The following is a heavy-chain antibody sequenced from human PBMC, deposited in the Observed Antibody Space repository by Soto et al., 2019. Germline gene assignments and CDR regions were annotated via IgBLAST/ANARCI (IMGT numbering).Heavy chain of an antibody. CDR2: IIPIVGTG. V-gene: IGHV1-69*01. CDR3: ARVVILVPTASTYYYYHMDV. CDR1: GGTFSNYA. D-gene: IGHD2-2*01. J-gene: IGHJ6*02. Sequence: QVQLVQSGAEVRKPGSSVTVSCKASGGTFSNYAISWVRQAPGQGLEWMGGIIPIVGTGSYAQKFQGRVTIIADGPTTTAYMELSSLRFEDTAVYYCARVVILVPTASTYYYYHMDVWGPGTTVTVSS.